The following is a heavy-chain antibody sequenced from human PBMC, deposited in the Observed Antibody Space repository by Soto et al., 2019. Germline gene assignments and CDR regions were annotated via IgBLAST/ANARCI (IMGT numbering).Heavy chain of an antibody. CDR1: GYTFASYA. V-gene: IGHV1-18*01. Sequence: QVQLVQSGAEVKKPGASVKVSCTASGYTFASYAISWMRQKPGQGLEWMGWISSYIGNTNYAQKPQGRATRPTETSTSTAYIEMRSLRSDDTAVYYCARAPPPPDYWGQGTLVTVSS. CDR3: ARAPPPPDY. J-gene: IGHJ4*02. CDR2: ISSYIGNT.